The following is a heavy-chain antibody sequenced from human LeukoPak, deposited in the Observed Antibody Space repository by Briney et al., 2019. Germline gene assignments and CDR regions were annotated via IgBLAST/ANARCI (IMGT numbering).Heavy chain of an antibody. V-gene: IGHV3-48*04. J-gene: IGHJ4*02. Sequence: PGGSLRLSCAASGFTFSPYPMNWVRQAPGKGLEWVSYISGGSDTIHYADSVKGRFTISRDNAKKSLYLQMNSLRAEDTAVYYCARDLGRDRYFDSWGQGTLVTVSS. CDR3: ARDLGRDRYFDS. CDR1: GFTFSPYP. D-gene: IGHD2-15*01. CDR2: ISGGSDTI.